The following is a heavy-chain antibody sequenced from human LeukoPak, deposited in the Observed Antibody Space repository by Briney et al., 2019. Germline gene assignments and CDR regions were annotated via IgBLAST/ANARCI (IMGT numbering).Heavy chain of an antibody. CDR2: IKHDGTES. CDR1: GFTFSSYW. CDR3: ARGDFWSGDYTDAFDI. J-gene: IGHJ3*02. Sequence: PGGSLRLSCTASGFTFSSYWMSWVRQAPGKGLEWVANIKHDGTESYSVDSVKGRFAISRDNAENSLYLQMNRLGTEDTAVYYCARGDFWSGDYTDAFDIWGQGTMVTVSS. V-gene: IGHV3-7*04. D-gene: IGHD3-3*01.